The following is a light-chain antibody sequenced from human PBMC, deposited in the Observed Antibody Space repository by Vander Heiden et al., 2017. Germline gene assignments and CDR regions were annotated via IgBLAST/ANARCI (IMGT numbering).Light chain of an antibody. CDR2: GAS. Sequence: EIVMTQSAATLSVSPGESATLSCRASQSVSSNLAWYQQKPGQAPRLLIYGASTRATGIPARFSGSGSGTEFTLTISSLQSEDFAVFYCQHYDDWPLTFGGGTKVEIK. V-gene: IGKV3-15*01. CDR3: QHYDDWPLT. J-gene: IGKJ4*01. CDR1: QSVSSN.